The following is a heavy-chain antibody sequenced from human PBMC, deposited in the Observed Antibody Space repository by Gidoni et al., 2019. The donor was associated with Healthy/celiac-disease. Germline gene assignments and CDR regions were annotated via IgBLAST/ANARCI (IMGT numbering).Heavy chain of an antibody. CDR2: ISWNSGSI. V-gene: IGHV3-9*01. D-gene: IGHD3-16*01. CDR1: GFTFDDYA. J-gene: IGHJ3*02. Sequence: EVQLVESGGGLVQPGRSLRLSCAASGFTFDDYAMHWVRQAPGKGLEWVSGISWNSGSIGYADSVKGRFTISRDNAKNCLYLQMNSLRAEDTALYYCAKAPPGGAFDIWGQGTMVTVSS. CDR3: AKAPPGGAFDI.